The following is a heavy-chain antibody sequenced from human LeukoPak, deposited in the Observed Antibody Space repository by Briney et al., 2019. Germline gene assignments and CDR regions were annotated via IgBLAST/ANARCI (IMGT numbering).Heavy chain of an antibody. D-gene: IGHD3-3*01. CDR3: ARASITIFGVVTFLYYYYMDV. CDR2: IIPIFGTA. CDR1: GGTFSSYA. J-gene: IGHJ6*03. V-gene: IGHV1-69*13. Sequence: SVKVSCKASGGTFSSYAIGWVRQAPGQGLEWMGGIIPIFGTANYAQKFQGRVTITADESTSTAYMELSSLRSEDTAVYYCARASITIFGVVTFLYYYYMDVWGKGTTVTVSS.